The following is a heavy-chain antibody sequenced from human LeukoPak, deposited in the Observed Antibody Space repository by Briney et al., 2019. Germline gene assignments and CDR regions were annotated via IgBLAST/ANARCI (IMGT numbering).Heavy chain of an antibody. CDR3: ARKPPEDGYGLDY. D-gene: IGHD5-24*01. V-gene: IGHV4-34*01. CDR2: TSHSGST. Sequence: SETLSLTCAVYVGSFSGYYWSWIRQTPGKGLEWIGETSHSGSTNYNPSLKSRSIISVDTSKNQFSLKVNSVTAADTAVYFCARKPPEDGYGLDYWGQGTPVTVSS. CDR1: VGSFSGYY. J-gene: IGHJ4*02.